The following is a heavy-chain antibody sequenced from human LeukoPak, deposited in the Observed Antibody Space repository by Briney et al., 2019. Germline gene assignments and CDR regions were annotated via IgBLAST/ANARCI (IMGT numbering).Heavy chain of an antibody. CDR1: GGTFSSYA. CDR3: ATTGCSSTSCYYYYYMDV. D-gene: IGHD2-2*01. J-gene: IGHJ6*03. V-gene: IGHV1-69*13. CDR2: IIPTFGTA. Sequence: SVKVSCKASGGTFSSYAISWVRQAPGQGLEWMGGIIPTFGTANYAQKFQGRVTITADESTSTAYMELSSLRSEDTAVYYCATTGCSSTSCYYYYYMDVWGKGTTVTVSS.